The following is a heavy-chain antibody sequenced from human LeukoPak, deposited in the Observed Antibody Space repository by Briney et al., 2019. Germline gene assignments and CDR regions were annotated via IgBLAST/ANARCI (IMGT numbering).Heavy chain of an antibody. CDR1: GYTFTSYA. V-gene: IGHV1-69*04. J-gene: IGHJ4*02. CDR3: ASMLDSSGPLLDY. Sequence: SVKVSCKASGYTFTSYAISWVRQAPGQGLEWMGRIIPILGIANYAQKFQGRVTITADKSTSTAYMELSSLRSEDTAVYYCASMLDSSGPLLDYWGQGTLVTVSS. D-gene: IGHD6-19*01. CDR2: IIPILGIA.